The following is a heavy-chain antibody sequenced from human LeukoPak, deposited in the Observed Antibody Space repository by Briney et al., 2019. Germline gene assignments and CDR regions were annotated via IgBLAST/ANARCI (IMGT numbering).Heavy chain of an antibody. V-gene: IGHV1-2*02. CDR2: INPNSGGT. J-gene: IGHJ4*02. Sequence: ASVKVSCKASGYTFTGYHMHWVRQAPGQGLEWMGWINPNSGGTNYAQKFQGRVTMTRDTSISTAYMELSRLRSDDTAVYYCARVRYYYGSGSFFDYWGQGALVTVSS. CDR3: ARVRYYYGSGSFFDY. CDR1: GYTFTGYH. D-gene: IGHD3-10*01.